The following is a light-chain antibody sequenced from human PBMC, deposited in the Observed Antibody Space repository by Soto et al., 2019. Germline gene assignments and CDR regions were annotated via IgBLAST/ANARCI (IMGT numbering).Light chain of an antibody. CDR1: SSNVRGAHD. Sequence: QSVLTHPPSESVSPGQSFSISCTRRSSNVRGAHDVHWDEQLRAREPRIIPCGNSNRPSGVPGRFSGSQSGTSASLAITGLEAEDAAADYCQSHDSSLSGPYVFGTGTKVPVL. CDR2: GNS. J-gene: IGLJ1*01. V-gene: IGLV1-40*01. CDR3: QSHDSSLSGPYV.